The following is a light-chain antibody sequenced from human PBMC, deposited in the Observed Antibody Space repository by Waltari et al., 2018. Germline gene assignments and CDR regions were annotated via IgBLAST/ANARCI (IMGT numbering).Light chain of an antibody. CDR1: QDLSSH. CDR3: QQLNSYPIT. J-gene: IGKJ5*01. Sequence: DIQLTQSPSFLSASVGDRVTITCRASQDLSSHLAWYQKNPGKAPKLLVYGESTLGSGVPSGFSGGGSGTEFTLTISSLQPEDFATYYCQQLNSYPITFGQGTRLEIK. CDR2: GES. V-gene: IGKV1-9*01.